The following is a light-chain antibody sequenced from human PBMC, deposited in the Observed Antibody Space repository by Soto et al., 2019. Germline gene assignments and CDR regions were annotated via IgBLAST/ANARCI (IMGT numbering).Light chain of an antibody. CDR3: SSYTTGSTWV. CDR2: EVT. J-gene: IGLJ3*02. Sequence: QSALTQPASVSGSPGQSITISCVGTSNDVGAYNFVSWYQQHPGNAPKLLLYEVTNRPSGISSRFSGSKSGYTASLTISGLQAEDESDYYCSSYTTGSTWVFGGGTKVTVL. V-gene: IGLV2-14*01. CDR1: SNDVGAYNF.